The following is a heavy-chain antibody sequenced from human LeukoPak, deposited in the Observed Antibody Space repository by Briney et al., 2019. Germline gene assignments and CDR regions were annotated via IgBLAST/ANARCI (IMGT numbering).Heavy chain of an antibody. D-gene: IGHD5-18*01. Sequence: SETLSLTCNVSGGSVNSFYWSWIRQPPGKGLEWIGYIYNSGSTKSNPSLKSRVTISMDTPNNQFSLKLSSVTAADTAVYYCARYSGYSYGLGFDYWGQGTLVTVSS. J-gene: IGHJ4*02. V-gene: IGHV4-59*02. CDR3: ARYSGYSYGLGFDY. CDR2: IYNSGST. CDR1: GGSVNSFY.